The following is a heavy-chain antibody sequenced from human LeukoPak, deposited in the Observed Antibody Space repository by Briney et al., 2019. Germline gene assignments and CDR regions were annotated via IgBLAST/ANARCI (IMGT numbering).Heavy chain of an antibody. CDR2: IYYSGST. V-gene: IGHV4-59*08. D-gene: IGHD1-7*01. CDR3: ASGTTTKGFGY. Sequence: PSETLSLTCTVSGGSISTNYWSWIRQPPGKGLEWIGYIYYSGSTNYNPSLKNRVTISVDTSKNQFSLKLSSVTAADTAVYYCASGTTTKGFGYWGQVTLITVSS. J-gene: IGHJ4*02. CDR1: GGSISTNY.